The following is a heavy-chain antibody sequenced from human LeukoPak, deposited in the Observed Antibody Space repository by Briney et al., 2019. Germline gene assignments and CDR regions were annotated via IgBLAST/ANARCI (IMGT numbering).Heavy chain of an antibody. J-gene: IGHJ6*03. Sequence: SVKVSCKASGGTFSSYAISWVQQAPGQGLEWMGGIIPIFGTANYAQKFQGRVTITADKSTSTAYMELSSLRSEDTAVYYCAKSVFDSSGDPYMDVWGKGTTVTISS. D-gene: IGHD3-22*01. CDR2: IIPIFGTA. CDR3: AKSVFDSSGDPYMDV. V-gene: IGHV1-69*06. CDR1: GGTFSSYA.